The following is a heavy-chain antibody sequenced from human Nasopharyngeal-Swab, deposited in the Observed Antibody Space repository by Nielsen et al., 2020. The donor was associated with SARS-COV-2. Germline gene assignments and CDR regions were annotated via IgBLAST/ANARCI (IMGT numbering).Heavy chain of an antibody. Sequence: ESLKISCAASGFTFSSYAMSWVRQAPGKGLEWIGEINHSGSTNYNPSLKSRVTISVDTSKNQFSLKLSSVTAADTAVYYCARGRTFDYWGQGTLVTVSS. J-gene: IGHJ4*02. CDR2: INHSGST. CDR3: ARGRTFDY. CDR1: GFTFSSYA. V-gene: IGHV4-34*01.